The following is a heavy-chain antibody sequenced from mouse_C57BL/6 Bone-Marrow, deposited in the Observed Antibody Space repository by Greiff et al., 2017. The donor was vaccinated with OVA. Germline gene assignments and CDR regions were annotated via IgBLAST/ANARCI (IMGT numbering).Heavy chain of an antibody. V-gene: IGHV2-2*01. J-gene: IGHJ3*01. CDR2: IWSGGST. CDR3: ARNWFAY. CDR1: GFSLTSYG. Sequence: QVQLQQSGPGLVQPSQSLSITCTVSGFSLTSYGVHWVRQSPGKGLEWLGVIWSGGSTDYKAAFISRLSISKDNSKSQVFFKMNILQADDTAIYYCARNWFAYWGQGTLVTVSA.